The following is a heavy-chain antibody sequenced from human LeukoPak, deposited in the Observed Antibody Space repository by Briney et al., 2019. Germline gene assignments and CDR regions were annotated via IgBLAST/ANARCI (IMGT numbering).Heavy chain of an antibody. CDR3: ARVSGRGYSGYDWSFDY. CDR1: GGSISSYY. J-gene: IGHJ4*02. Sequence: SETLSLTCTVPGGSISSYYWSWIRQPAGKGLEWIGRIYTSGSTNYNPSLKSRVTMSVDTSKNQFSLKLSSVTAADTAVYYCARVSGRGYSGYDWSFDYWGQGTLVTVSS. CDR2: IYTSGST. V-gene: IGHV4-4*07. D-gene: IGHD5-12*01.